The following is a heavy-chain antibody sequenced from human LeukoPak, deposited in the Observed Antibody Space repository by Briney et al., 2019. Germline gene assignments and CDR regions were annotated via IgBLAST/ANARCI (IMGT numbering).Heavy chain of an antibody. D-gene: IGHD2-15*01. Sequence: ASVKVSCKASGYTFINDYTHWVRQAPGQGLEWMGRINPGGDSVNYAQKFQDRVTMTRDTFTDTVYLELSSLRSEDTAIYYRARRMADGGTNHWGQGTLVTVSS. CDR3: ARRMADGGTNH. CDR2: INPGGDSV. J-gene: IGHJ5*02. CDR1: GYTFINDY. V-gene: IGHV1-46*01.